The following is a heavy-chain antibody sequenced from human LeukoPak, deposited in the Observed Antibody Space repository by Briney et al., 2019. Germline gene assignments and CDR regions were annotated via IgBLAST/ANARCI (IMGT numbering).Heavy chain of an antibody. D-gene: IGHD6-19*01. Sequence: PSETLSLTCTLSGDSISSYYWSWIRQPPGKGLEWIGYIYYSGSTNYNPSLKSRVTISVDTSKNQFSLKLSSVTAADTAVYYCARGNSSGWYGIIDYWGQGTLVTVSS. CDR1: GDSISSYY. V-gene: IGHV4-59*01. CDR2: IYYSGST. J-gene: IGHJ4*02. CDR3: ARGNSSGWYGIIDY.